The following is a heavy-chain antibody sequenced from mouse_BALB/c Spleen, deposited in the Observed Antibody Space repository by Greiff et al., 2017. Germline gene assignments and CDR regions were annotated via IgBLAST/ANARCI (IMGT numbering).Heavy chain of an antibody. CDR3: ARRGYYYGSSYYAMDD. Sequence: VQLQQSGAELVRPGSSVKISCKASGYAFSSYWMNWVKQRPGQGLEWIGQIYPGDGDTNYNGKFKGKATLTADKSSSTAYMQLSSLTSEDSAVYFCARRGYYYGSSYYAMDDWGQGTSVTVSS. J-gene: IGHJ4*01. CDR2: IYPGDGDT. V-gene: IGHV1-80*01. D-gene: IGHD1-1*01. CDR1: GYAFSSYW.